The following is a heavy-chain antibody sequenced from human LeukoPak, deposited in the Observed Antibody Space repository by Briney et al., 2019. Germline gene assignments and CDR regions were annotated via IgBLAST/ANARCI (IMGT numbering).Heavy chain of an antibody. CDR1: GFTFSSYG. CDR2: IWYDGSNK. D-gene: IGHD4-17*01. Sequence: GGSLRLSCAASGFTFSSYGMHWVRQAPGKGLEWVAVIWYDGSNKYYADSVKGRFTISRDNSKNTLYLQMNSLRVEDTAVYYCAREGPLLAVTTRYFDYWGQGTLVTVSS. CDR3: AREGPLLAVTTRYFDY. V-gene: IGHV3-33*01. J-gene: IGHJ4*02.